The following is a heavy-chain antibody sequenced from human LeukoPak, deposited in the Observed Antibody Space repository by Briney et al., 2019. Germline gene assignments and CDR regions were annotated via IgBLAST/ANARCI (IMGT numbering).Heavy chain of an antibody. V-gene: IGHV4-61*02. Sequence: SETLSLTCTVSGGSISSSSYYWSWIRQPAGKGLEWIGRIYTSGSTNYNPSLKSRVTMSVDTSKNQFSLKLSSVTAADTAVYYCARGSPATDITIFGVVSYYYYMDVWGKGTTVTVSS. CDR2: IYTSGST. CDR3: ARGSPATDITIFGVVSYYYYMDV. J-gene: IGHJ6*03. D-gene: IGHD3-3*01. CDR1: GGSISSSSYY.